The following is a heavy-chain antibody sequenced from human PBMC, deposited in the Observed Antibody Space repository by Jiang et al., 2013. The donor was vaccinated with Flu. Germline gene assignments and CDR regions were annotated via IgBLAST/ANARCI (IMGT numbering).Heavy chain of an antibody. Sequence: RLSCAASGFTFSSYGMHWVRQAPGKGLEWVAVIWYDGSNKYYADSVKGRFTISRDNSKNTLYLQMNSLRAEDTAVYYCARDDYGDVGVEYWGQGTLVTVSS. D-gene: IGHD4-17*01. CDR3: ARDDYGDVGVEY. J-gene: IGHJ4*02. CDR1: GFTFSSYG. CDR2: IWYDGSNK. V-gene: IGHV3-33*01.